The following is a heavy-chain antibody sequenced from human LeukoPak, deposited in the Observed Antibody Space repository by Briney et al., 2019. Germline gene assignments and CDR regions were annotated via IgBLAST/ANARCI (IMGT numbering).Heavy chain of an antibody. Sequence: PGGTLRLTCAASGFTFSSYWMSWVRQAPGKGLEWEANIKKDGSEKYYEDSVKGRFTISRDNAKNSLYLQMNSLRAEDTAVYYCARDLYSYGYYYYGMDVWGQGTTVTVSS. CDR2: IKKDGSEK. J-gene: IGHJ6*02. D-gene: IGHD5-18*01. CDR3: ARDLYSYGYYYYGMDV. V-gene: IGHV3-7*01. CDR1: GFTFSSYW.